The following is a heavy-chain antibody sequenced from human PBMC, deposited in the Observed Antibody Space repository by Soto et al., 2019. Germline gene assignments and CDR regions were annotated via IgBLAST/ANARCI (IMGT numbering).Heavy chain of an antibody. CDR1: GFTVSSNY. D-gene: IGHD1-26*01. CDR2: IYSGGST. CDR3: ARALPGLRDSGSYYYYYGMDV. V-gene: IGHV3-66*01. J-gene: IGHJ6*02. Sequence: GGSLRLSCAASGFTVSSNYMSWVRQAPGKGLEWVSVIYSGGSTYYADSVKGRFTISRDNSKNTLYLQMNSLRAEDTARYYCARALPGLRDSGSYYYYYGMDVWGQGTAVTVSS.